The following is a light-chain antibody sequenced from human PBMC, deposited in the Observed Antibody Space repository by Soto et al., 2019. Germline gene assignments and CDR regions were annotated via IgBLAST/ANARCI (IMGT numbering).Light chain of an antibody. V-gene: IGLV2-14*01. CDR2: EVS. Sequence: QSVLTQPASVSGSPGQSITISCSGTSSDVGGYNFVSWYQHHPGKAPRLIIYEVSNRPSGVSNRFSGTKSDITAALTISGLQAEDEADYYCASYTSSSTSVIFGRGTKVTVL. CDR3: ASYTSSSTSVI. CDR1: SSDVGGYNF. J-gene: IGLJ2*01.